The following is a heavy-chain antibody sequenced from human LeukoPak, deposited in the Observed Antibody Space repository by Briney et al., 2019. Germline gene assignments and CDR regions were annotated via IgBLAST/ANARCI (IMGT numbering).Heavy chain of an antibody. Sequence: SVKVSCKAPGGTFSSYSISWVRQAPGQGLEWVGGIIPIFGTANYAQEFQGRVTITRDTSASTAYMELSSLRSEDMAVYYCARDKSELGDAFDIWGQGTMVTVSS. CDR3: ARDKSELGDAFDI. J-gene: IGHJ3*02. CDR1: GGTFSSYS. V-gene: IGHV1-69*05. CDR2: IIPIFGTA. D-gene: IGHD1-26*01.